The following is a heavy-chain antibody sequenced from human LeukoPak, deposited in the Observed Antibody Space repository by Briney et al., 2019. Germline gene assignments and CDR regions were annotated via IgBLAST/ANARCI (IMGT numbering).Heavy chain of an antibody. V-gene: IGHV3-48*03. D-gene: IGHD3-22*01. J-gene: IGHJ4*01. Sequence: GGSLRLSCAASGFTFSSYEMNWVRQAPGKGLEWVSYISSSGSTIYYADSVKGRFTISRDNAKNSLYLQMNSLRAEDTAVYYCARGYDSSGYYYVYFDYWGQEPWSPSPQ. CDR3: ARGYDSSGYYYVYFDY. CDR1: GFTFSSYE. CDR2: ISSSGSTI.